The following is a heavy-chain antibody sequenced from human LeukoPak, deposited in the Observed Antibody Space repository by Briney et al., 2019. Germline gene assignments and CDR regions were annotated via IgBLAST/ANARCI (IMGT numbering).Heavy chain of an antibody. Sequence: GASVKVSCKASGYTFTSYGISWVRQAPAQGLEWMGWISAYNGNTNYAQKLQGRVTMTTDTSTSTAYMELRSLRSDDTAVYYCARDYRKSNYYDSSGYLTDAFDIWGQGTMVTVSS. D-gene: IGHD3-22*01. CDR2: ISAYNGNT. CDR1: GYTFTSYG. CDR3: ARDYRKSNYYDSSGYLTDAFDI. J-gene: IGHJ3*02. V-gene: IGHV1-18*01.